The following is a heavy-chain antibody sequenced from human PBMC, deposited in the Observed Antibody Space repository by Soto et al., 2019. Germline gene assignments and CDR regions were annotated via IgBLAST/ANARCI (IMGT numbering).Heavy chain of an antibody. V-gene: IGHV4-61*01. CDR1: GGSVSSRNHY. J-gene: IGHJ6*02. Sequence: SETLSLTCTVSGGSVSSRNHYWTWMRQPPGKGLEWIGCVYYSGDTNYKPSLKNRVTISVDTSKNQFSLKLSSVTAADTAVYYCARDRGKRMDVWGQGTTVTVSS. CDR2: VYYSGDT. CDR3: ARDRGKRMDV.